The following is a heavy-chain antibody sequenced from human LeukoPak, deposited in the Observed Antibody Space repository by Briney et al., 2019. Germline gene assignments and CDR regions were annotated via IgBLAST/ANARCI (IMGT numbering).Heavy chain of an antibody. CDR1: GFTFSSYA. J-gene: IGHJ3*02. Sequence: PGGSLRLSCAASGFTFSSYAMSWVRQAPGKGLEWVSAISGSGGSTYYADSVKGRFTISRDNSKNTLYLQINSLRAEDTAVYYCAKDEKWELPPESETTRLAFDIWGQGTMVTVSS. CDR2: ISGSGGST. V-gene: IGHV3-23*01. D-gene: IGHD1-26*01. CDR3: AKDEKWELPPESETTRLAFDI.